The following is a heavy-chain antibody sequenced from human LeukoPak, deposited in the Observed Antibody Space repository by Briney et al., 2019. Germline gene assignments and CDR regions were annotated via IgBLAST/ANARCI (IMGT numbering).Heavy chain of an antibody. CDR1: GFTFSSYW. CDR2: INSDGSST. CDR3: ARTGTHWYFDL. V-gene: IGHV3-74*01. J-gene: IGHJ2*01. Sequence: PGGSLRLSCAASGFTFSSYWMHWVRQAPGKGLVWVSRINSDGSSTSDADSVKGRFTISRDNAKNTLYLQMNSLRAEDTAVYYRARTGTHWYFDLWGRGTLVTVSS. D-gene: IGHD1-1*01.